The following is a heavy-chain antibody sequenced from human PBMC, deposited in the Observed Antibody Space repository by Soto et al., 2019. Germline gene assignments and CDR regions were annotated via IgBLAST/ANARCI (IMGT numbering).Heavy chain of an antibody. CDR2: IRGLSPYA. V-gene: IGHV3-21*01. D-gene: IGHD2-15*01. J-gene: IGHJ6*01. CDR1: GFTFKSYT. CDR3: ARDRGYDADYYYYKAMVF. Sequence: GGSLRLSCVAAGFTFKSYTMNWVRQAPGKGLEWVSDIRGLSPYAFYADSVKGRFTIPRDNAQNSLFLQIKRLRAEDTAVYSCARDRGYDADYYYYKAMVFWGQGTKGTVAS.